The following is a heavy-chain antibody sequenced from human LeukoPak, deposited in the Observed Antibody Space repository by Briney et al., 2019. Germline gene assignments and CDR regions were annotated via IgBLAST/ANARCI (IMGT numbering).Heavy chain of an antibody. CDR2: INTNTGNP. V-gene: IGHV7-4-1*02. D-gene: IGHD7-27*01. Sequence: ASVKVSCKASGYPFVSNAMNWVRQAPGQGLELMGWINTNTGNPTYAQGFTGRFVFSLDTSVSTAYLQISSLKTEDTAVYYCARDNAGDIDYWGQGTLVTVSS. CDR3: ARDNAGDIDY. J-gene: IGHJ4*02. CDR1: GYPFVSNA.